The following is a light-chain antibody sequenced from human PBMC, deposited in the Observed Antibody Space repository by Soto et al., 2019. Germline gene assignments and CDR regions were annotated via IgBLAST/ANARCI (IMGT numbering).Light chain of an antibody. J-gene: IGKJ1*01. CDR2: AAS. Sequence: DIQMTQSPSSLSASVRDRVTITCRASQSITSYLNWYQQKPGKAPKLLIYAASSLQSGVPSRFSGSGSGTDFTLIISNLQPDDFATYYCQQFKDYVWTFGQGTKVDIK. CDR1: QSITSY. V-gene: IGKV1-39*01. CDR3: QQFKDYVWT.